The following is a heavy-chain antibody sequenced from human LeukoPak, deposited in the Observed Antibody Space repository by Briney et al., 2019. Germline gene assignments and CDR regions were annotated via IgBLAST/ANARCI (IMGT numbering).Heavy chain of an antibody. V-gene: IGHV3-49*03. J-gene: IGHJ4*02. CDR1: GFTFGDYA. CDR3: TRAFWSGYKTPFDY. CDR2: IRSKAYGGTT. Sequence: PGGSLRLSCTASGFTFGDYAMSWFRQAPGKGLEWVGFIRSKAYGGTTEYAASVKGRFTISRDDSKSIAYLQMNSLKTEDTAVYYCTRAFWSGYKTPFDYWGQGTLVTVSS. D-gene: IGHD3-3*01.